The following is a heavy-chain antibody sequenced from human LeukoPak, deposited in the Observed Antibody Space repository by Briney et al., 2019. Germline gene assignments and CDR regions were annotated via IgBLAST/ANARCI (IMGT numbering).Heavy chain of an antibody. J-gene: IGHJ6*03. CDR2: IWYDGSNK. V-gene: IGHV3-33*01. CDR3: ASRGGSSWHLYYYYYYMDV. D-gene: IGHD6-13*01. CDR1: GFTFSSYG. Sequence: PGGSLRLSCAASGFTFSSYGMHWVRQAPGKGLEWVAVIWYDGSNKYYADSVKGRFTISRDNSKNTLYLQMNSLRAEDTAVYYCASRGGSSWHLYYYYYYMDVWGKGTTVTVSS.